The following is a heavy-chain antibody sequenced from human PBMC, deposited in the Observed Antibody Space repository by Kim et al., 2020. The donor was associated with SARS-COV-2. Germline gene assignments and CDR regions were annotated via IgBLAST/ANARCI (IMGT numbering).Heavy chain of an antibody. V-gene: IGHV2-70*11. CDR3: ARNIYNWNDAGGSYYYSYGMDV. CDR1: GFSLSTSGMC. J-gene: IGHJ6*02. D-gene: IGHD1-20*01. Sequence: SGPTLVNPTQTLTLTCTFSGFSLSTSGMCVSWIRQPPGKALEWLARIDWDDDKYYSTSLKTRLTISKDTSKNQVVLTMTNMDPVDTATYYCARNIYNWNDAGGSYYYSYGMDVWGQGTTVTVSS. CDR2: IDWDDDK.